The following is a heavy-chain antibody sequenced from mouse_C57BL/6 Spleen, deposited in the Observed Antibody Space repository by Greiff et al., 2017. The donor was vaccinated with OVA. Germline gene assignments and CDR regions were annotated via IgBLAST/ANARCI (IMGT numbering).Heavy chain of an antibody. Sequence: DVQLQQSGPELVKPGASVKISCKASGYSFTGNYMNWVKQSPEKSLEWIGEINPSTGGTTYNQKFKAKATLTVDKSSSTAYMQLKSLTSEDSAVYYCARWDYGKGYWGQGTTLTVSS. CDR2: INPSTGGT. D-gene: IGHD1-1*01. J-gene: IGHJ2*01. V-gene: IGHV1-42*01. CDR1: GYSFTGNY. CDR3: ARWDYGKGY.